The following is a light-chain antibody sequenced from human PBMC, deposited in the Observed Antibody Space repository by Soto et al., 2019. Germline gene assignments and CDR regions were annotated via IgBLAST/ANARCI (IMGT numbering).Light chain of an antibody. V-gene: IGKV1-5*03. CDR3: QQYDRASWT. CDR1: QSISSW. J-gene: IGKJ1*01. Sequence: DIPMTQSPSTLSASVGDRVIITCRASQSISSWLAWYQQKPGKAPNLLIYRASTLKSGIPSRFSGSGSGTEFTLTISSLQPDAFATYYCQQYDRASWTFGPGTKVEIK. CDR2: RAS.